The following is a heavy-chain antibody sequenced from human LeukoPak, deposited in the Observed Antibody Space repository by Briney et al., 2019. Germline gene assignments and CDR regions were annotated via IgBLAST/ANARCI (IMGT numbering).Heavy chain of an antibody. Sequence: GEALKISFKGSGYSCTSYWIGWVRQMPGKGLEWMGIIYPCDSDTRYSPSFQGQVNISADKYIRTAYLEWSSLKASDTAVYYCARQDDGYYYYGMDVWGQGTTVTVSS. J-gene: IGHJ6*02. CDR1: GYSCTSYW. V-gene: IGHV5-51*01. CDR3: ARQDDGYYYYGMDV. CDR2: IYPCDSDT. D-gene: IGHD4/OR15-4a*01.